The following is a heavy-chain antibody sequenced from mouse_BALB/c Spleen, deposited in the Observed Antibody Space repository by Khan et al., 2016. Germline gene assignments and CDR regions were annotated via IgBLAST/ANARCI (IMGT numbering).Heavy chain of an antibody. CDR1: GYTFSNYW. D-gene: IGHD2-4*01. V-gene: IGHV1-9*01. Sequence: QVQLQQSGADLMKPGASVRISCKATGYTFSNYWIEWVKQRPGHGLEWIGEILPGNDDTNYNEKFKGKATFTADISSNTAYIQLSSLTSEDSAVYYCASPIYYDYDVGAVDFWGQGTSVTVSS. CDR2: ILPGNDDT. J-gene: IGHJ4*01. CDR3: ASPIYYDYDVGAVDF.